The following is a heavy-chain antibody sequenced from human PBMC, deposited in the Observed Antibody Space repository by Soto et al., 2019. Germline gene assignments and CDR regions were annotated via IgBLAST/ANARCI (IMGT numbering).Heavy chain of an antibody. D-gene: IGHD3-22*01. CDR1: GYTFTRYH. J-gene: IGHJ4*02. V-gene: IGHV1-3*01. CDR3: ARPKDYDDCLDY. Sequence: QVQLVQSGAEVKKPGASVEVSCKASGYTFTRYHMHWVRQAPGQRLEWMGWINAGNGNTKYSQKFQGRVTITRDTSANTAYMELSSLMSEDTGVYYCARPKDYDDCLDYWGQGTLVTVSS. CDR2: INAGNGNT.